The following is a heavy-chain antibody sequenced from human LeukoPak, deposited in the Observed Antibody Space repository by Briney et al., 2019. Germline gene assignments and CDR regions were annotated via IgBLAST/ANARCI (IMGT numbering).Heavy chain of an antibody. D-gene: IGHD2-2*01. Sequence: GGSLRLSCAASGFTFRSYAMHWVRQAPGKGLEWVAVISYEGSNEYYADSVKGRFTISRDNSKNTLYLQMNSLRAEDTAVYYCARGAGYCSSTSCYVSPFDYWGQGTLVTVSS. J-gene: IGHJ4*02. V-gene: IGHV3-30*01. CDR3: ARGAGYCSSTSCYVSPFDY. CDR1: GFTFRSYA. CDR2: ISYEGSNE.